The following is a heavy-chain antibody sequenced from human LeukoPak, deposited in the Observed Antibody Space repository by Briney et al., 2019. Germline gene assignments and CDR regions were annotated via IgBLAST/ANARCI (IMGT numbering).Heavy chain of an antibody. CDR1: GYMFTTYG. Sequence: AAVKVSCKTSGYMFTTYGITWVRQAPGQGLEWMGWISTYNGYSKYAQNLQGRVTMTADTSTSTAYMELSSLRSDDSAVYYCAKNSSGGYSDYWGQGTLVTVSS. CDR2: ISTYNGYS. CDR3: AKNSSGGYSDY. V-gene: IGHV1-18*04. D-gene: IGHD6-19*01. J-gene: IGHJ4*02.